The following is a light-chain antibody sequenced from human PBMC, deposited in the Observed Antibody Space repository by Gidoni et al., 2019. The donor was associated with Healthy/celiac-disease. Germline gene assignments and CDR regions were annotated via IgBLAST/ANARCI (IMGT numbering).Light chain of an antibody. CDR3: GTWDSSLSAWV. J-gene: IGLJ3*02. CDR2: DNN. V-gene: IGLV1-51*01. CDR1: SSNIGNNY. Sequence: QPVLTQPPSVSAAPGKKVTISFSGSSSNIGNNYVSWYQQLPGTAPKLLIYDNNKRPSGIPDRFSGSKSGTSATLGITGLQTGDEADYYCGTWDSSLSAWVFGGGTKLTVL.